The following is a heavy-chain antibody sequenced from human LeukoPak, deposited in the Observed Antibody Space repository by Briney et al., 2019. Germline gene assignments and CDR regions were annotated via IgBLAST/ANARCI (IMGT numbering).Heavy chain of an antibody. CDR2: ISGSGGST. CDR1: GITFSSHA. J-gene: IGHJ4*02. Sequence: GGSLRLSCAASGITFSSHAMSWVRQAPGKGLEWVSDISGSGGSTYYADSVKGRFAISRDNAKNSLYLQLNSLRDEDTAVYYCAREGPVVRGSEVDYWGQGTLVTVSS. D-gene: IGHD4-23*01. V-gene: IGHV3-23*01. CDR3: AREGPVVRGSEVDY.